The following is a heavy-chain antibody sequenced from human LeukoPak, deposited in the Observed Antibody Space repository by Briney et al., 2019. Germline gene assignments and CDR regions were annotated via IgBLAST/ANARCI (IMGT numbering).Heavy chain of an antibody. CDR1: GYTFTGYY. D-gene: IGHD3-3*01. Sequence: ASVKASCKASGYTFTGYYMHWVRQAPGQGLEWMGWINPNSGGTNYAQKFQGRVTMTRDTSISTAYMELSRLRSDDTAVYYCATYDFWSGEQPNWFDPWGQGTLVTVSS. CDR2: INPNSGGT. V-gene: IGHV1-2*02. CDR3: ATYDFWSGEQPNWFDP. J-gene: IGHJ5*02.